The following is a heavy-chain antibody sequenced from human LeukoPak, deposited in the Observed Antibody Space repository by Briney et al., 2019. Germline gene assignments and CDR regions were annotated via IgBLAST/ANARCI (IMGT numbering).Heavy chain of an antibody. CDR1: GGSISSGSYY. J-gene: IGHJ4*02. D-gene: IGHD3-22*01. CDR2: IYTSGST. V-gene: IGHV4-61*02. Sequence: SQTLSLTCTVSGGSISSGSYYWSWIRQPAGKGLEWIGRIYTSGSTNYNPSLKSRVTISVDTSKNQFSLKLSSVTAADTAVYYCARYGSGYTYWGQGTLVTVSS. CDR3: ARYGSGYTY.